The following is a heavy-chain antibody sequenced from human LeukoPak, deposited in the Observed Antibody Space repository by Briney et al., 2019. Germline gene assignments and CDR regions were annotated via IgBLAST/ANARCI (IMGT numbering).Heavy chain of an antibody. V-gene: IGHV3-9*01. CDR3: VKGTTVVTPFFDY. Sequence: GGSLRLSCAASGFTFSNYAMHWVRQAPGKGLEWVSGISWNSGSIGYADSVKGRFTISRDNAKNSLYLQMNSLRAEDTALYYCVKGTTVVTPFFDYWGQGTLVTVSS. CDR2: ISWNSGSI. CDR1: GFTFSNYA. J-gene: IGHJ4*02. D-gene: IGHD4-23*01.